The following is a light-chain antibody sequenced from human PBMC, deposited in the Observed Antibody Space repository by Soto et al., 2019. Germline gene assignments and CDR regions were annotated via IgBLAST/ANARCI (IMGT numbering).Light chain of an antibody. J-gene: IGKJ3*01. CDR2: GAS. V-gene: IGKV3-20*01. CDR3: QQFGSSPGFT. CDR1: QSINSRY. Sequence: EIVLTQSPGTLSLSPGERATLSCRASQSINSRYLAWYQQKPGQAPSLLIYGASSRATGIPDRFSGSGSGTDFTLTISRLESQDFAVYYCQQFGSSPGFTFGPGTKVDIK.